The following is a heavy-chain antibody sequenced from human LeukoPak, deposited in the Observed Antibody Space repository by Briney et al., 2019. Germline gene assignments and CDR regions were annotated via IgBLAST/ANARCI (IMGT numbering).Heavy chain of an antibody. J-gene: IGHJ4*02. Sequence: GGSLRLSCAASGFTFSSYGMHWVRQAPGKGLEWVAVISYDGSNKYYADSVKGRFTISRDNSKNALSLQMNSQRAEDTAVYYCAKDPDYGGNPYYFDYWGQGTLVTVSS. D-gene: IGHD4-23*01. CDR3: AKDPDYGGNPYYFDY. CDR2: ISYDGSNK. V-gene: IGHV3-30*18. CDR1: GFTFSSYG.